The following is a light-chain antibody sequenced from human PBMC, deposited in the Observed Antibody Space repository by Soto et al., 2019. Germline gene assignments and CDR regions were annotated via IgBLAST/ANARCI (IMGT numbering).Light chain of an antibody. CDR1: QSISDT. Sequence: EIVMTQSPATLSVSPGGRATLSCRASQSISDTLAWYQQKPGQAPRLLIHGASTRANGLPARFSGSGPGTDLTLTISSLQSEDFAFYDCQQYNNWPTYTFGQGTKVDIK. J-gene: IGKJ1*01. CDR2: GAS. V-gene: IGKV3-15*01. CDR3: QQYNNWPTYT.